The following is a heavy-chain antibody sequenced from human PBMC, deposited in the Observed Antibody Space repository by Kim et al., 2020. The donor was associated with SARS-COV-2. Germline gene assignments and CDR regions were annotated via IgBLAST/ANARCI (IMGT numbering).Heavy chain of an antibody. CDR3: ARGVYGPEEY. Sequence: TANYAQKFQGRVTITADESTSTAYMELSSLRSEDTAVYYCARGVYGPEEYWGQGTLVTVSS. V-gene: IGHV1-69*01. J-gene: IGHJ4*02. D-gene: IGHD3-10*01. CDR2: TA.